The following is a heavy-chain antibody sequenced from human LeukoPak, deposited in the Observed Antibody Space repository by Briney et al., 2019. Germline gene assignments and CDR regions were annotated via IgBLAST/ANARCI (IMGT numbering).Heavy chain of an antibody. CDR3: ARGPTTMTRAFDY. Sequence: SETLSLTCTVSGGSISSSSYYWGWIRQPPGKGLEWIGSIYYSGSTYYNPSLKSRVTISVDTSKNQFSLKLSSVTAADTAVYYCARGPTTMTRAFDYWGQGTLVTVSS. D-gene: IGHD4-17*01. CDR1: GGSISSSSYY. V-gene: IGHV4-39*07. CDR2: IYYSGST. J-gene: IGHJ4*02.